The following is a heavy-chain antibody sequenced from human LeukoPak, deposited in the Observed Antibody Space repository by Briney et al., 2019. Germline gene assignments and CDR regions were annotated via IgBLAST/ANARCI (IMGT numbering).Heavy chain of an antibody. CDR1: GFTFSSYS. V-gene: IGHV3-21*01. CDR2: ISSSSSYI. D-gene: IGHD3-10*02. J-gene: IGHJ4*02. CDR3: ARGTMVGTQRAQLCDY. Sequence: PGGSLRLSCAASGFTFSSYSMNWVRQAPGKGLEWVSSISSSSSYIYYADSVKGRFTISRDNAKNSLYLQMNSLRAEDTAVYYCARGTMVGTQRAQLCDYWGQGTLVTVSS.